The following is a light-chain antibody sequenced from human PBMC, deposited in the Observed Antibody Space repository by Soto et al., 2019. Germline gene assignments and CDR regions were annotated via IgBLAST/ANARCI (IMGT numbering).Light chain of an antibody. Sequence: QSVLTQPPSVSAAPGQRVTISCSGSSSNIGNNYVSWYQQLPGTAPKLLIYDNTKRPSGIPDRFSGSKSGTSATLGITGLQTGDEADYYCGTWDDSLSAVFGGGTQLTVL. CDR3: GTWDDSLSAV. CDR1: SSNIGNNY. V-gene: IGLV1-51*01. CDR2: DNT. J-gene: IGLJ2*01.